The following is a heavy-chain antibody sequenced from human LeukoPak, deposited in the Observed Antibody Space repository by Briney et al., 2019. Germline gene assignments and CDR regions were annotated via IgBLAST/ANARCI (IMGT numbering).Heavy chain of an antibody. Sequence: SSETLSLTCTVSGGPISTYYWSWIRQPPEKGLEWIGYIYYSGSTNYNPSLKSRVTMSIDTSKNQFSLKLTSVTAADTAVYYCARHGNDWSFDYWGRRALVTVSS. D-gene: IGHD3-9*01. V-gene: IGHV4-59*08. CDR3: ARHGNDWSFDY. CDR2: IYYSGST. J-gene: IGHJ4*02. CDR1: GGPISTYY.